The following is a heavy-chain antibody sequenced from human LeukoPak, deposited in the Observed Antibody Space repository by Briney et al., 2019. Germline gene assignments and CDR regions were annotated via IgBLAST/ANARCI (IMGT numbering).Heavy chain of an antibody. D-gene: IGHD3-22*01. CDR2: IIPIFGTA. Sequence: SVKVSCKASGGTFSSYAISWVRQAPGQGLEWMGGIIPIFGTANYAQKFQGRVTITADESTSTAYMELSSLRSEDTAVYYCARAYYYDSSGYYEYYFDYWGQGTLVTVSS. CDR3: ARAYYYDSSGYYEYYFDY. J-gene: IGHJ4*02. CDR1: GGTFSSYA. V-gene: IGHV1-69*13.